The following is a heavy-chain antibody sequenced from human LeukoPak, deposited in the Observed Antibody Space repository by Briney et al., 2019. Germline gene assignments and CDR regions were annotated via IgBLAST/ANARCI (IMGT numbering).Heavy chain of an antibody. J-gene: IGHJ5*02. CDR1: GFTFDDYG. CDR2: INWNGGST. V-gene: IGHV3-20*04. D-gene: IGHD2-21*02. CDR3: ARDKLAYCGGDCYPDA. Sequence: PGGSLRLSCAASGFTFDDYGMSWVRQAPGKGLEWVSGINWNGGSTGYADSVKGRFTISRDNGKNSLYLQMNSLRTEDTAVYYCARDKLAYCGGDCYPDAWGQGTLVTVSS.